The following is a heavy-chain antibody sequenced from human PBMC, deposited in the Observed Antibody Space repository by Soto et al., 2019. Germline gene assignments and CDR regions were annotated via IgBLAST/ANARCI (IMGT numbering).Heavy chain of an antibody. V-gene: IGHV1-69*01. Sequence: SVEACCEARGVGFSWNSSTWVRQYHGQGLEWMGGITPMFGTPNYAQKFQGRVTITADESTSTAYMELSSLRSEDTAMYYFARDGTLNESSAYYSPYWGKGTLVPVSS. CDR3: ARDGTLNESSAYYSPY. J-gene: IGHJ4*02. CDR2: ITPMFGTP. D-gene: IGHD3-22*01. CDR1: GVGFSWNS.